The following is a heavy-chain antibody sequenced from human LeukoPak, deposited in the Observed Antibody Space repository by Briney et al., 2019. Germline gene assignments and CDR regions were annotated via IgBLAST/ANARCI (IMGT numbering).Heavy chain of an antibody. V-gene: IGHV3-49*04. CDR1: GFTLGEHA. D-gene: IGHD6-13*01. Sequence: GGSLRLSCTASGFTLGEHAVSWVRQAPEKGLEWIGIIRSSTYNGATTEYAASVRGRFTISREDSKSIAYLQMNSLKIEDTGVYCCTRDCSSDGCLQFFQYWGQGTLVAVSP. CDR2: IRSSTYNGATT. J-gene: IGHJ1*01. CDR3: TRDCSSDGCLQFFQY.